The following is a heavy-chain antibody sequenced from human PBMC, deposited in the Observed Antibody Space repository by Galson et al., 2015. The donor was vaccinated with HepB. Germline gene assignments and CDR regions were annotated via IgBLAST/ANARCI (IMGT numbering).Heavy chain of an antibody. J-gene: IGHJ3*02. D-gene: IGHD5-12*01. Sequence: SLRLSCEASGFTFSSYAMHWVRRAPGKGLEWVAVISYDGSNKYYADSVKGRFTISRDNSKNTLYLQMNSLRAEDTAVYYCARAVDIVGAGLDIWGQGTMVTVSS. CDR3: ARAVDIVGAGLDI. CDR2: ISYDGSNK. V-gene: IGHV3-30-3*01. CDR1: GFTFSSYA.